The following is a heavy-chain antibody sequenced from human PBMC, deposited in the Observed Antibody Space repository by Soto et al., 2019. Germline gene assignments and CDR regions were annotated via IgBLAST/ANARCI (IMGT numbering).Heavy chain of an antibody. J-gene: IGHJ6*02. CDR1: GFTFSHYW. V-gene: IGHV3-74*01. Sequence: DVQLVESGGGSVQPGGSLRLSCAVSGFTFSHYWMHWVRQAPGKGLACVSRLNQDGSDTNYADSVKGRFTVSRDNAKNTLYLQMNNLRVEDTGLYFCVRGGNDWPGMDVWGQGTTVTVS. CDR3: VRGGNDWPGMDV. D-gene: IGHD3-9*01. CDR2: LNQDGSDT.